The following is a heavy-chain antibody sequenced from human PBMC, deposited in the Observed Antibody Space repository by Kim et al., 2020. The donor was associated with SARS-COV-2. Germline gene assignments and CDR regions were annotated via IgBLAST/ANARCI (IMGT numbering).Heavy chain of an antibody. Sequence: SETLSLTCTVSGGSISSSSYYWGWIRQPPGKGLEWIGSIYYSGSTYYNPSLKSRVTISVDTSKNQFSLKLSSVTAADTAVYYCARDSTHPVRGLFDYWGQGTLVTVSS. CDR3: ARDSTHPVRGLFDY. D-gene: IGHD4-17*01. CDR2: IYYSGST. V-gene: IGHV4-39*07. CDR1: GGSISSSSYY. J-gene: IGHJ4*02.